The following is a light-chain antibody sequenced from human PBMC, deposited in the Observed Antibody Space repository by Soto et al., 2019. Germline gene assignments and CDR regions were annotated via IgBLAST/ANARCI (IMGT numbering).Light chain of an antibody. Sequence: EIVMTQSPATLSVSPGERATLSCRASQSISSNLAWYQQKTGQAXRLLIYAAYTRATGITARFSGSGSGTEFTLTISSLQSEDFAVYYCQQYNDWPRTVGPGTQVEIK. V-gene: IGKV3-15*01. CDR1: QSISSN. CDR3: QQYNDWPRT. CDR2: AAY. J-gene: IGKJ4*02.